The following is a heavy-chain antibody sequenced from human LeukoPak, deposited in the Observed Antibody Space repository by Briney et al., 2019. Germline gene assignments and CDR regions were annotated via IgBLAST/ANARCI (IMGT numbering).Heavy chain of an antibody. V-gene: IGHV3-74*01. D-gene: IGHD6-19*01. J-gene: IGHJ3*02. CDR3: VRETFIAMVGSHALDI. CDR1: GFTFSSSW. CDR2: IYSDGRTT. Sequence: PGGSLRLSCAASGFTFSSSWMHWVRQAPGKGLVWVSRIYSDGRTTDYADSVRGRFTISRNNAKNMLYLQMSGLNAEDTAVYYCVRETFIAMVGSHALDIWGQGTMVTVSS.